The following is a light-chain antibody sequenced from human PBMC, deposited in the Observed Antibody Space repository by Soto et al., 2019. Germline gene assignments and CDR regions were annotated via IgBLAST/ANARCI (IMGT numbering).Light chain of an antibody. CDR1: QTVGAS. CDR3: QQYNIWPQT. Sequence: EIVLTQSPDTLSLSPVDRATVSCRASQTVGASYVAWYQYKPGQAPRFLMYGASTRATGIPDRFSGSGSGTEFTLTISSLQSEDFAVYFCQQYNIWPQTFGQGTKVDIK. V-gene: IGKV3D-15*01. CDR2: GAS. J-gene: IGKJ1*01.